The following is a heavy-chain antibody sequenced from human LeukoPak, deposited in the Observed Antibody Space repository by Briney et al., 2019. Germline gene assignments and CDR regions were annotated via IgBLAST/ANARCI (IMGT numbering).Heavy chain of an antibody. CDR2: ISAYNGNT. CDR3: ARDIGQQREFGMDV. J-gene: IGHJ6*02. Sequence: ASVTVSCKASGYTFTSYGISWVRQAPGQGLEWMGWISAYNGNTNYAQKFQGRVTMTRDMSISTAYMELSRLTSDDTAVYYCARDIGQQREFGMDVWGQGTTVTVSS. V-gene: IGHV1-18*01. D-gene: IGHD6-13*01. CDR1: GYTFTSYG.